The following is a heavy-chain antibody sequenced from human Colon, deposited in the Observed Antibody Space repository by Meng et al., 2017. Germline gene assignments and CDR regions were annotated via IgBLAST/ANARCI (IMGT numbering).Heavy chain of an antibody. V-gene: IGHV3-23*01. CDR1: GFTFSSYA. CDR3: AKSHEDPMIVVVLDC. Sequence: GASLNISCAASGFTFSSYAMSWVRQAPGKGLEWVSAISGSGGSTYYADSVKGRFTISRDNSKNTLYLQMNSLRAEDTAVYYCAKSHEDPMIVVVLDCWGQGTLVTVSS. D-gene: IGHD3-22*01. CDR2: ISGSGGST. J-gene: IGHJ4*02.